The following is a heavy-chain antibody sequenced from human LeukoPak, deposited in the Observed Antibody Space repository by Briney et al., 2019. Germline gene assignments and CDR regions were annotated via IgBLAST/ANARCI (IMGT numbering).Heavy chain of an antibody. Sequence: ASVKLSCNASGYTFTGYYMHWVRQPPGQGLEWMGWINPNSGGTNYAQKFQGRVTMTRDTSISTAYMELSRLRSDDTAVYYCARGKQQRSHPNYGMDVWGQGTTVTVS. CDR1: GYTFTGYY. CDR2: INPNSGGT. J-gene: IGHJ6*02. CDR3: ARGKQQRSHPNYGMDV. V-gene: IGHV1-2*02. D-gene: IGHD6-13*01.